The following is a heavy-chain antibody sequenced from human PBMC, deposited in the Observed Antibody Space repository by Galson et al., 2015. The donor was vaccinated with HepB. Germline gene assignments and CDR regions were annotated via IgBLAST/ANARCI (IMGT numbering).Heavy chain of an antibody. V-gene: IGHV4-34*01. CDR1: GGSFSGYY. J-gene: IGHJ6*02. CDR2: INHSGST. Sequence: ETLSLTCAVYGGSFSGYYWSWIRQPPGKGLEWIGEINHSGSTNYNPSLKSRVTISVDTSKNQFSLKLSSVTAADTAVYYCARSYIVVVPAAMTHYYYGMDVWGQGTTVTVSS. CDR3: ARSYIVVVPAAMTHYYYGMDV. D-gene: IGHD2-2*01.